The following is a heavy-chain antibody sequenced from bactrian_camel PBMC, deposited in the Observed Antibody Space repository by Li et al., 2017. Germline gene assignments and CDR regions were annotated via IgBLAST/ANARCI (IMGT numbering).Heavy chain of an antibody. CDR2: FYRDGDT. J-gene: IGHJ6*01. V-gene: IGHV3S55*01. CDR1: GRSNENYF. D-gene: IGHD1*01. Sequence: HVQLVESGGGSVQAGGSLRLSCAISGRSNENYFLAWYRQAPGRRCELVSAFYRDGDTYYSRSVKGRFTISQDNSKNTLFLQMNVLRPEDTAMYYCAAEIPRGDECYSGSRFGYAGQGTQVTVS. CDR3: AAEIPRGDECYSGSRFGY.